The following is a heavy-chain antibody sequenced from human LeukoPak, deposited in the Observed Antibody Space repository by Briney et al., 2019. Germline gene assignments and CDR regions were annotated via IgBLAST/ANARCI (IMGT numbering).Heavy chain of an antibody. CDR1: GFNLRDYW. J-gene: IGHJ5*02. CDR3: VRDPSNSGNWFDL. CDR2: LGTDGTYT. V-gene: IGHV3-74*01. D-gene: IGHD4-11*01. Sequence: PGGSLRLSCAASGFNLRDYWMHWVRQAPGKGLAWVSRLGTDGTYTNYADSVTGRFTISRDNAKNTLYLQMDGLRAEDTSFYYCVRDPSNSGNWFDLWGQGTLVTVSS.